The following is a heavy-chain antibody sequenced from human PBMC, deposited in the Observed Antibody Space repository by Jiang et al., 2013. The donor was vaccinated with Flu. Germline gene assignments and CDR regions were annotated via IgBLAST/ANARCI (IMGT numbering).Heavy chain of an antibody. J-gene: IGHJ6*02. V-gene: IGHV6-1*01. Sequence: QTLSLTCAISGDSVSSNSAAWNWIRQSPSRGLEWLGRTYYRSKWYNDYAVSVKSRITINPDTSKNQFSLQLNSVTPEDTAVYYCARTPYQLPPKGLDVWGQGTTVTVSS. CDR3: ARTPYQLPPKGLDV. D-gene: IGHD2-2*01. CDR1: GDSVSSNSAA. CDR2: TYYRSKWYN.